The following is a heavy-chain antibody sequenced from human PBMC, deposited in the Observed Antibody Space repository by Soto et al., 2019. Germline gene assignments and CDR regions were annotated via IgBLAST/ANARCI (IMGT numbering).Heavy chain of an antibody. V-gene: IGHV3-23*01. CDR1: GFTFSSYA. J-gene: IGHJ4*02. D-gene: IGHD3-10*01. CDR2: ISGSGGST. CDR3: AKDRLPYYGSGSYPWQ. Sequence: GGSLRLSCAASGFTFSSYAMSWVRQAPGKGLEWVSAISGSGGSTYYADSVKGRFTISRDNSKNTLYLQMNSLRAEDTAVYYCAKDRLPYYGSGSYPWQWGQGTLVTVSS.